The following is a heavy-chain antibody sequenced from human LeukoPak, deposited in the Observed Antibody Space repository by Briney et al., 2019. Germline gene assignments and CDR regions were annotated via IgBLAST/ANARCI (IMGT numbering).Heavy chain of an antibody. V-gene: IGHV1-18*01. CDR2: ISAYNGNT. J-gene: IGHJ4*02. CDR3: ARSPRPHGEDYYDSSGYYYFDY. CDR1: GYTFTSYG. Sequence: GASVKVSCKASGYTFTSYGISWVRQAPGQGLEWMGWISAYNGNTNYAQKLQGRVTMTTDTSTSTAYMELRSLRSDDTAVHYCARSPRPHGEDYYDSSGYYYFDYWGQGTLVTVSS. D-gene: IGHD3-22*01.